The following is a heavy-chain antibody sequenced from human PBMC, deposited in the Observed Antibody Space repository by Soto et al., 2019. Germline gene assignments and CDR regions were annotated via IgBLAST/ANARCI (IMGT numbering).Heavy chain of an antibody. J-gene: IGHJ3*02. V-gene: IGHV1-24*01. CDR2: FDPEDGET. D-gene: IGHD3-22*01. Sequence: VASVKVSCKVSGYTLTELSMHWVRQAPGKGLEWMGGFDPEDGETIYAQKFQGRVTMTEDTSTDTAYMELSSLRSEDTAVYYCATLRTYYYDSSGPKEYAFDIWGQGTMVTVSS. CDR3: ATLRTYYYDSSGPKEYAFDI. CDR1: GYTLTELS.